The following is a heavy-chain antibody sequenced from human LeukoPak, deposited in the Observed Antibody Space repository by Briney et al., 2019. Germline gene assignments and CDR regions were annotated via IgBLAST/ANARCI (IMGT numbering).Heavy chain of an antibody. CDR1: GGTFSSYA. CDR3: AKSLGGNYYFEY. CDR2: IIPILGIA. D-gene: IGHD3-16*01. J-gene: IGHJ4*02. Sequence: ASVKVSCKASGGTFSSYAISWVRQAPGQGLEWMGRIIPILGIANYAQKFQGRVTITADKSTSTAYMELSSLRSEDTAVYYCAKSLGGNYYFEYWGQGTLVTVSS. V-gene: IGHV1-69*04.